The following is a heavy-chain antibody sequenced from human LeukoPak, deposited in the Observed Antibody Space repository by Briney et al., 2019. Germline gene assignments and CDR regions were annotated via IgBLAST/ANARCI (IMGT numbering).Heavy chain of an antibody. J-gene: IGHJ4*02. CDR2: IYSGGST. D-gene: IGHD6-19*01. CDR1: GFTVSSNY. V-gene: IGHV3-53*01. CDR3: ARARPQYSSGWYFDY. Sequence: GGSLRLSCAASGFTVSSNYMSWVRQAPGKGLEWVSVIYSGGSTYYADSVKGRFTISRDNSKNTLYLQMNSLRAEDTAVYYCARARPQYSSGWYFDYWGQGTLVTVSS.